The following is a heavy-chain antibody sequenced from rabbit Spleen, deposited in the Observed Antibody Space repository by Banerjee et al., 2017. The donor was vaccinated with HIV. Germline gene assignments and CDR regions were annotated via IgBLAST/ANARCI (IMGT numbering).Heavy chain of an antibody. CDR2: VYAGSSGSP. CDR1: GCSFNRGYD. J-gene: IGHJ4*01. D-gene: IGHD1-1*01. Sequence: QSLEKDGGGMVKPGADLILTCKASGCSFNRGYDMSWVRQAPGKGLEWIACVYAGSSGSPYSATWTKGRFTISNTSSTTVTLQMTSLTAADTATYFCAIFNRAEDYFNLWGPGTLVTVS. CDR3: AIFNRAEDYFNL. V-gene: IGHV1S40*01.